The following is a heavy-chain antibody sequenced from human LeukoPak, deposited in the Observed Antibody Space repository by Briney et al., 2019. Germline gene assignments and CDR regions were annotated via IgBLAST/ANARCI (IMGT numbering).Heavy chain of an antibody. CDR2: ISYDGSNK. J-gene: IGHJ6*04. V-gene: IGHV3-30*04. CDR1: GFTFSSYA. Sequence: QAGGSLRLSCAASGFTFSSYAMHWVRQAPGKGLAWVAVISYDGSNKYYADSVKGRFTISRDNSKNTLYLQMNSLRAEDTAVYYCAELGITMIGGVWGKGTTVTISS. CDR3: AELGITMIGGV. D-gene: IGHD3-10*02.